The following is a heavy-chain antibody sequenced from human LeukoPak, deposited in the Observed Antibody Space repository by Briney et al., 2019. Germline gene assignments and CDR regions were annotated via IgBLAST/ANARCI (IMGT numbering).Heavy chain of an antibody. V-gene: IGHV3-74*01. Sequence: GGSLRLSCAASGLTFSSYWMNWVRQAPGKGLVWVSRINSDGSRTSYADSVKGRFTISRDNAKNTLYLQLSSLRAEDTAVYYCAKEHGAVHTFDYWGQGTQVTVSS. CDR2: INSDGSRT. CDR3: AKEHGAVHTFDY. D-gene: IGHD3-16*01. CDR1: GLTFSSYW. J-gene: IGHJ4*02.